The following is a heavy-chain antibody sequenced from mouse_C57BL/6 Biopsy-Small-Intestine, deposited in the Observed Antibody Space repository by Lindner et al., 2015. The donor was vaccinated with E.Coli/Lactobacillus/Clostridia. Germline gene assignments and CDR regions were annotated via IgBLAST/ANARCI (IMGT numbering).Heavy chain of an antibody. CDR2: IDPENGDT. CDR1: GFNIKDDY. D-gene: IGHD2-3*01. V-gene: IGHV14-4*01. J-gene: IGHJ2*01. CDR3: TTGLLFDY. Sequence: VQLQESGAELVRPGASAKLSCTASGFNIKDDYMHWVKQRPEQGLEWIGWIDPENGDTEYASKFQGKATITADTSSNTAYLQLSSLTSEDTAVYYCTTGLLFDYWGQGTTLTVSS.